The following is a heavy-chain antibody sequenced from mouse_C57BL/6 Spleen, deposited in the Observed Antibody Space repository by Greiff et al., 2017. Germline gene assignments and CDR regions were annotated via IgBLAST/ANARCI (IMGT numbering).Heavy chain of an antibody. CDR1: GYTFTSYW. V-gene: IGHV1-52*01. D-gene: IGHD2-3*01. CDR3: ARGDGYYNCFDY. J-gene: IGHJ2*01. CDR2: IDPSDSET. Sequence: QVQLQQPGAELVRPGSSVKLSCKASGYTFTSYWMHWVKQRPIPGLEWIGNIDPSDSETHYNQKFKDKATLTVDKSSSTAYMQLSSLTSEDSAVYYCARGDGYYNCFDYWGQGTTLTVSS.